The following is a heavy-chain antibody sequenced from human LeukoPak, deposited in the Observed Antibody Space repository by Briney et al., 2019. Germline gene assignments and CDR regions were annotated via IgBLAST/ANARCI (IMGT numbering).Heavy chain of an antibody. Sequence: GASVKVSCKASGYTFTAYYMHWVRQAPGQGLEWMGWISAYNGNTNYAQKLQGRVTMTTDTSTSTAYMELRSLRSDDTAVYYCARGLNYYGSSGYSLFDYWGQGTLVTVSS. J-gene: IGHJ4*02. V-gene: IGHV1-18*04. CDR2: ISAYNGNT. CDR3: ARGLNYYGSSGYSLFDY. D-gene: IGHD3-22*01. CDR1: GYTFTAYY.